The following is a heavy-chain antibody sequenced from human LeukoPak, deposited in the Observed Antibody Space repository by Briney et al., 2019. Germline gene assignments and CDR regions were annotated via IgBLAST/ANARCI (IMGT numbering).Heavy chain of an antibody. D-gene: IGHD6-6*01. CDR1: GGSFSGYY. Sequence: SETLSLTCAVYGGSFSGYYWSWIRQPPGKGLEWIGEINHSGSTNYNPSLKSRVTISADTSKNQFSLKLSSVTAADTAVHYCARVGGIAARPKSGWFDPWGQGTLVTVSS. J-gene: IGHJ5*02. V-gene: IGHV4-34*01. CDR2: INHSGST. CDR3: ARVGGIAARPKSGWFDP.